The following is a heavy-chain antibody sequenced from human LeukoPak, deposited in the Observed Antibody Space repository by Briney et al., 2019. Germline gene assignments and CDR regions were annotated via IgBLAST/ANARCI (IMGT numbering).Heavy chain of an antibody. CDR3: AREDPQTTVPEGIDV. CDR2: INHSGST. V-gene: IGHV4-34*01. D-gene: IGHD4-17*01. J-gene: IGHJ6*02. Sequence: PSETLSLTCAVYGGSFSGYYWSWIRQPPGKGLEWIGEINHSGSTNYNPSLKSRVTISVDTSKNQFSLKLSSVTAADTAVYYCAREDPQTTVPEGIDVWGQGTTVTVSS. CDR1: GGSFSGYY.